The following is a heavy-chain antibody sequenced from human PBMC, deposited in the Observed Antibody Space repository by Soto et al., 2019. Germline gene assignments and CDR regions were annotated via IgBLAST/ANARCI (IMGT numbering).Heavy chain of an antibody. Sequence: WETLSLTCTVSGDSMTSSSYYWCWIRHPPGKGLEWIGSIYYSERTSYNSGSTYYSPSLKSRVTISGDTSKSQFSLKLSSVTAADTAVYYCARHTRNKFDPWGQGTLVTVSS. CDR1: GDSMTSSSYY. CDR2: IYYSERTSYNSGST. V-gene: IGHV4-39*01. J-gene: IGHJ5*02. CDR3: ARHTRNKFDP.